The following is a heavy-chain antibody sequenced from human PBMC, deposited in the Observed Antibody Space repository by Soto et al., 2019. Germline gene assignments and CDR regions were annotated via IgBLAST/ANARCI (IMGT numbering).Heavy chain of an antibody. CDR3: ARSYGTTVVTRD. Sequence: SETLSLTCTVSGGSISSGGYYWSWIRQHPGKGLEWIGYIYYSGSTYYNPSLKSRVTISVDTSKNQFSLKLSSVTAADTAVYYCARSYGTTVVTRDWSQGTLVTVSS. CDR2: IYYSGST. J-gene: IGHJ4*02. V-gene: IGHV4-31*03. CDR1: GGSISSGGYY. D-gene: IGHD4-17*01.